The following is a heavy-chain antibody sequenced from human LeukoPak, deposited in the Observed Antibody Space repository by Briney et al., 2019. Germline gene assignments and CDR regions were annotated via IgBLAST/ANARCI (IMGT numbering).Heavy chain of an antibody. Sequence: GGSLRLSCAASGFTVSSNYMSWVRQAPGKGLEWVSVIYSGGSTYYADSVKGRFTIFRDNAKNTLNLQMNSLRAEDTAVYYCVGSSGSYPRYFDYGGQGTLVTISS. CDR2: IYSGGST. CDR1: GFTVSSNY. CDR3: VGSSGSYPRYFDY. V-gene: IGHV3-53*01. J-gene: IGHJ4*02. D-gene: IGHD1-26*01.